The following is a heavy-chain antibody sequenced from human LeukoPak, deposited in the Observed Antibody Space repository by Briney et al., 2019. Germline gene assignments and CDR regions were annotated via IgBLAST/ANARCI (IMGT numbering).Heavy chain of an antibody. CDR2: ISGSGDYT. CDR3: AKDRPNYYGTNGHYYTRNGDY. V-gene: IGHV3-23*01. CDR1: GFTFNNYA. J-gene: IGHJ4*02. D-gene: IGHD3-22*01. Sequence: GGSLRLSCAASGFTFNNYAMSWVRQAPGEGLEWVSSISGSGDYTFYADSVKGRFTISRDNSKDTLYLQMNSLRVEDTAIYYCAKDRPNYYGTNGHYYTRNGDYWGQGTLVTVSS.